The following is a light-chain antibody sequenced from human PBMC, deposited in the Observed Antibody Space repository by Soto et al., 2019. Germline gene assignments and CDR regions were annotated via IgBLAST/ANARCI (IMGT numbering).Light chain of an antibody. Sequence: EIVLTQSPGTLSLSPGERATLSCGARQSVSSSYLAWYQQKPGQAPRPILYGASSRATGIPDRFSGSGSGTDFTRTISRLEPEDVAVYYCQQYGSSPLTFGGGTKVDIK. V-gene: IGKV3-20*01. CDR1: QSVSSSY. J-gene: IGKJ4*01. CDR2: GAS. CDR3: QQYGSSPLT.